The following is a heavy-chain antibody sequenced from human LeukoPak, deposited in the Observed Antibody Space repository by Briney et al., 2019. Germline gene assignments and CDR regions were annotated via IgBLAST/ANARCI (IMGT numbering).Heavy chain of an antibody. D-gene: IGHD3-10*01. J-gene: IGHJ4*02. V-gene: IGHV4-59*01. Sequence: SETLSLTCAVYGGSFSGYYWSWIRQPPGKGLEWIGYIYYSGSTNYNPSLKSRVTISVDTSKNQFSLKLSSVTAADTAVYYCARSALLWFGELLPGGYWGQGTLVTVSS. CDR3: ARSALLWFGELLPGGY. CDR2: IYYSGST. CDR1: GGSFSGYY.